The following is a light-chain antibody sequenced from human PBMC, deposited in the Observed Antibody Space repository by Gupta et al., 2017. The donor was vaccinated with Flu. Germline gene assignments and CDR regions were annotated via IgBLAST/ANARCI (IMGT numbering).Light chain of an antibody. V-gene: IGLV3-25*02. Sequence: SSVLTHPASVSASPAQTVKIHRSGDALPKQYAYWYQQKPGQAPVLVIYKDSERPSGIPERFSGSSSGTTVTLTISGVQAEDEADYYCQSADSSGTVVFGGGTKLTVL. CDR3: QSADSSGTVV. CDR2: KDS. CDR1: ALPKQY. J-gene: IGLJ2*01.